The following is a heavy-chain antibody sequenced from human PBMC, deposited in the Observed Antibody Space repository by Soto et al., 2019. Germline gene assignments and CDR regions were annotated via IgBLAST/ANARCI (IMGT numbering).Heavy chain of an antibody. J-gene: IGHJ4*02. V-gene: IGHV3-11*01. Sequence: PGGSLRLSCAASGFTFSDYYMSWIRQAPGKGLEWVSYISSSGSTIYYADSVKGRFTISRDNAKNSLYLQMNSLRAEDTAVYYCARGGITIFAQASPRDPRFVGYWGQGTLVTVSS. CDR1: GFTFSDYY. CDR3: ARGGITIFAQASPRDPRFVGY. CDR2: ISSSGSTI. D-gene: IGHD3-3*01.